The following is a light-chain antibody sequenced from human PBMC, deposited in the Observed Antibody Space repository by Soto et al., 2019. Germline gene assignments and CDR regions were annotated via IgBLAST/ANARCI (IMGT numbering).Light chain of an antibody. J-gene: IGKJ4*01. V-gene: IGKV1-9*01. CDR1: YNIRNS. Sequence: DIQMTQSPSSLSASVGDRVTITCRANYNIRNSLNWFHQKPGRAPKLPIYSASTLHVGVPARFSGGGSGTEFTLTINSLQAEDFATYYCQQVDRPPLTFGGGTKVDIK. CDR3: QQVDRPPLT. CDR2: SAS.